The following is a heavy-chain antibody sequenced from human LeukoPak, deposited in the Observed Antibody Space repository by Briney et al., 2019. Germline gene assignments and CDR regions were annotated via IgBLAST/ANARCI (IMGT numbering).Heavy chain of an antibody. Sequence: PSETLSLTCTVSGGSISSSSYYWGWIRQPPGKGLEWIGSIYYSGSTYYNPSLKSRVTMSVDTSKNQFSLKLSSVTAADTAVYYCARDFAESIPKPTYYYDSSGYYQPSDAFDIWGQGTMVTVSS. CDR2: IYYSGST. J-gene: IGHJ3*02. D-gene: IGHD3-22*01. V-gene: IGHV4-39*07. CDR3: ARDFAESIPKPTYYYDSSGYYQPSDAFDI. CDR1: GGSISSSSYY.